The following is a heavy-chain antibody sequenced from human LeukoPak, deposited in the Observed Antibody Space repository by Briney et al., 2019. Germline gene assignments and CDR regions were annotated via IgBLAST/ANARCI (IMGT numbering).Heavy chain of an antibody. Sequence: SETLSLTCAVYGGSFGGYYWSWIRQPPGKGLEWIGEINHSGSTNYNPSLKSRVTISVDTSKNQFSLKLSSVTAADTAVYYCARGRGRPLLKRYYGMDVWGQGTTVTVSS. CDR1: GGSFGGYY. V-gene: IGHV4-34*01. CDR2: INHSGST. D-gene: IGHD2-21*02. J-gene: IGHJ6*02. CDR3: ARGRGRPLLKRYYGMDV.